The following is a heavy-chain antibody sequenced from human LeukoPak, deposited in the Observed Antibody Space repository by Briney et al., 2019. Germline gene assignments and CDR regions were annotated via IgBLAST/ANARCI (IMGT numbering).Heavy chain of an antibody. V-gene: IGHV4-61*05. CDR2: IYYSGST. Sequence: SETLSLTCSVSGGSISSSSYYWGWIRQPPGKGLEWIGYIYYSGSTNYNPSLKSRVTISVDTSKNQFSLKLSSVTAADTAVYYCARFGYSSGWYGVGYYFDYWGQGTLVTVSS. CDR3: ARFGYSSGWYGVGYYFDY. CDR1: GGSISSSSYY. D-gene: IGHD6-19*01. J-gene: IGHJ4*02.